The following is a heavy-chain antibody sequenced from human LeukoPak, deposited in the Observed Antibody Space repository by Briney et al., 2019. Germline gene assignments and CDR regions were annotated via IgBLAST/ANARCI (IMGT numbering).Heavy chain of an antibody. V-gene: IGHV3-7*01. J-gene: IGHJ4*02. CDR3: ARGGWEPFDY. D-gene: IGHD1-26*01. CDR1: GFTFSSHW. CDR2: IKQDGSEK. Sequence: GGSLRLSCAASGFTFSSHWMSWVRQAPGKGLEWVANIKQDGSEKYYVDSVKGRFTISRDNAKNSLYLQMNSLRAEDAAVYYCARGGWEPFDYWGQGTLVTVSS.